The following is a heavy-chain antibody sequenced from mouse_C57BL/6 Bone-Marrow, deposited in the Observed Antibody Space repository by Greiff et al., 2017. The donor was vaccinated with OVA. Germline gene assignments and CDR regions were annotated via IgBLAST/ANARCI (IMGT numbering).Heavy chain of an antibody. Sequence: QVQLQQPGAELVKPGASVKVSCTASGYTFTSYWMHWVKQRPGQGLEWIGRIHPSDSDTNYNQKFKGKATFTVDKSSSTAYMQLSRLTSEDSAVYYYAIAAMVNPFDYWGQGTTLTVSS. CDR1: GYTFTSYW. D-gene: IGHD2-2*01. V-gene: IGHV1-74*01. J-gene: IGHJ2*01. CDR2: IHPSDSDT. CDR3: AIAAMVNPFDY.